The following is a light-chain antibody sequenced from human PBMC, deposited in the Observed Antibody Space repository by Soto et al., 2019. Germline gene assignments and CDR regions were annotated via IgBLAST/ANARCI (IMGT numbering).Light chain of an antibody. CDR3: QQYNNYSPIT. CDR2: DAS. Sequence: DIQMTQSPSTLSASVGDRVTITCRASQSISSWLAWYQQKPGKAPKLLIYDASSLESGVPSRFSGSGSGTEFTPTISSLQPDDFATYYCQQYNNYSPITFGPGTKVDIK. V-gene: IGKV1-5*01. J-gene: IGKJ3*01. CDR1: QSISSW.